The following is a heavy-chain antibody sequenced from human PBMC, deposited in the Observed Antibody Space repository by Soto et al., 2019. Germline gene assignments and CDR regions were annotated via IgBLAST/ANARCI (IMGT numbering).Heavy chain of an antibody. CDR1: GFTFVMYA. V-gene: IGHV1-3*01. CDR2: INAGNGHT. CDR3: ARAGWFAEGFFDF. D-gene: IGHD3-10*01. J-gene: IGHJ4*02. Sequence: ASVKVSCKGTGFTFVMYAIHWVRQAPGQGLEWMAWINAGNGHTTYSQKFQGRVTITRDTSTRTVYMELRSLRFEDTATYYCARAGWFAEGFFDFWGQGTPVSSPQ.